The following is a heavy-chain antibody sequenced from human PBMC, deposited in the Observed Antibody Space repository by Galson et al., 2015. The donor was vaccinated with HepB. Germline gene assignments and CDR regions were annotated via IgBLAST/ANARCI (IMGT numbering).Heavy chain of an antibody. CDR2: ISSSSSTI. CDR1: GFTFSSYS. V-gene: IGHV3-48*04. Sequence: SLRLSCAASGFTFSSYSMNWVRQAPGKGLEWVPYISSSSSTIYYADSVKGRFTISRDNAKNSLYLQMNSLRAEDTAVYYCARGDYYGSGSYYTFDYWGQGTLVTVSS. D-gene: IGHD3-10*01. J-gene: IGHJ4*02. CDR3: ARGDYYGSGSYYTFDY.